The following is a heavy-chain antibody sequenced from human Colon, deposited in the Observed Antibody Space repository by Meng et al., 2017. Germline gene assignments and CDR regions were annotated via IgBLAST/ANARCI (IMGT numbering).Heavy chain of an antibody. J-gene: IGHJ4*02. CDR2: ISHSTTNI. CDR3: SRGSITWPFDN. Sequence: DGQRVESGGGLVKPGGSLRLSCGASGFSFSSHAMNWVRQAPGKGLEWVASISHSTTNIYYADSVKGRFAISRDNVNNALYLQMNSLRAEDTAIYYCSRGSITWPFDNWGQGTLVTVSS. D-gene: IGHD3-3*02. V-gene: IGHV3-21*01. CDR1: GFSFSSHA.